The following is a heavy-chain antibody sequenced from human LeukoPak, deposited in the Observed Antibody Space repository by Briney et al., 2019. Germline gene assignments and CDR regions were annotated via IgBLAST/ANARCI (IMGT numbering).Heavy chain of an antibody. Sequence: GGSLRLSCAASGFTFNSNWMTWVRQAPGEGLERVAVISYDGSNTYYADSMKGPFTIYRDNSKNTLYLQMNSLRAEDTAVYYCAKDGRRPFYFDYWGQGTLVTVSS. J-gene: IGHJ4*02. CDR2: ISYDGSNT. CDR1: GFTFNSNW. V-gene: IGHV3-30*18. CDR3: AKDGRRPFYFDY. D-gene: IGHD1-1*01.